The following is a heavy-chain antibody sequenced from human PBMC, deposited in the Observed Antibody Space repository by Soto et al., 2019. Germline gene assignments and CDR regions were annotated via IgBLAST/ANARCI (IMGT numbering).Heavy chain of an antibody. CDR2: MYHSGST. V-gene: IGHV4-30-2*01. J-gene: IGHJ4*02. CDR1: GGSISSGGYS. D-gene: IGHD2-2*01. Sequence: QLQLQESGSGLVKPSQTLSLTCAVSGGSISSGGYSWSWLRQPPGKGLEWIGYMYHSGSTYYNPSLKSRVTISIDRSKNQFSLKLSAVSAADTAVYYCASVPDYWGQGILVTVSS. CDR3: ASVPDY.